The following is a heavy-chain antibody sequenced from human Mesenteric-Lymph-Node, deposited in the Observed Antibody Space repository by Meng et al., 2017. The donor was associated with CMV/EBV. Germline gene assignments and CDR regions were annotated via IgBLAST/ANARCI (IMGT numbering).Heavy chain of an antibody. D-gene: IGHD1-26*01. CDR2: IVLSGSTT. CDR1: GVAFRSDA. Sequence: CTASGVAFRSDAMSWVRRAPGKGLGWVSSIVLSGSTTYYGDSVKGRFTISRDSSKNTLYLQMNSLRAEDTAVYYCAKDLSLISGYFDYWGQGTLVTVSS. V-gene: IGHV3-23*01. CDR3: AKDLSLISGYFDY. J-gene: IGHJ4*02.